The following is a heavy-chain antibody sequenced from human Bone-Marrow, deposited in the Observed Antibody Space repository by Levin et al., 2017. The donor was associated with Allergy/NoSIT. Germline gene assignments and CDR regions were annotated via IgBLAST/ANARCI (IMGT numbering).Heavy chain of an antibody. Sequence: GGSLRLSCAASGFPFNNYAMTWVRQAPGKGLEWVSDISAGGGSIKYTDSVKGRFTISRDNSRNTLDLQMNNLRVDDTALYYCAKRQRGTHSGYYYGMDVWGQGTTVTVSS. V-gene: IGHV3-23*01. D-gene: IGHD3-3*01. CDR3: AKRQRGTHSGYYYGMDV. J-gene: IGHJ6*02. CDR2: ISAGGGSI. CDR1: GFPFNNYA.